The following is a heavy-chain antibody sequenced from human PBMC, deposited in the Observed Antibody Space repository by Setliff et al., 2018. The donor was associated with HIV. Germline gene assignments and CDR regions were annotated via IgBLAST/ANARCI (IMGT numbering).Heavy chain of an antibody. CDR3: ARGHLGYNFWVEVLGNWFDP. Sequence: ASVKVSCKASGYTFTNYDINWVRQAPGQGLEWMGWMNPNSGNTGYAQKFQGRVTMTRNTSIRTAYMELSSLRSEDTAVYYCARGHLGYNFWVEVLGNWFDPWGQGTLVTVSS. CDR1: GYTFTNYD. J-gene: IGHJ5*02. V-gene: IGHV1-8*02. D-gene: IGHD3-3*01. CDR2: MNPNSGNT.